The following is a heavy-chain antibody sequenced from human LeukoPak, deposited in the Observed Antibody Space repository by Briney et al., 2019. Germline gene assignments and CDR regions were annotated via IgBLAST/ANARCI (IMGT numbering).Heavy chain of an antibody. Sequence: GGSLRLSCAASGFTFNMFWMSGVRQAPGKRLEWVANIKHDGSDKYYVDSVKGRFTISRDNAKNSLILQMNSLRGEDTAVYYCAIALGNSTGDYWGQGTLVTVSS. D-gene: IGHD7-27*01. J-gene: IGHJ4*02. V-gene: IGHV3-7*02. CDR2: IKHDGSDK. CDR1: GFTFNMFW. CDR3: AIALGNSTGDY.